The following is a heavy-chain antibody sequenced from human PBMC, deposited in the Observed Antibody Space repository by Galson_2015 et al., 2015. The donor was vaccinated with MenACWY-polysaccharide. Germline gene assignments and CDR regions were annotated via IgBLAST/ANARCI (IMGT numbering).Heavy chain of an antibody. CDR1: GFTFSSYS. CDR2: IRSSSGTV. Sequence: SLRLSCAVSGFTFSSYSMNWVRQAPGKGLEWLSYIRSSSGTVYYADSVRGRFTISRDNAKNSLYLQMNRLRDEDTAIYYCARRGLYSSSSGGLDHWGQGTLVTVSS. CDR3: ARRGLYSSSSGGLDH. J-gene: IGHJ5*02. D-gene: IGHD6-6*01. V-gene: IGHV3-48*02.